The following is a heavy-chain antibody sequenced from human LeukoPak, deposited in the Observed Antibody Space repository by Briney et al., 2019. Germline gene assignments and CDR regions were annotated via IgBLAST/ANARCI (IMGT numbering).Heavy chain of an antibody. V-gene: IGHV5-51*01. D-gene: IGHD1-7*01. CDR2: IYPGDSDT. CDR3: VRVGTKTPIDH. Sequence: GESLKISCKGSGYSFATYWIGWVRLMPGKGLEWMGVIYPGDSDTRYSPSFQGEFSFSADKSINTAYLWWSSLRASDTALYYCVRVGTKTPIDHWGQGTLVTVFS. CDR1: GYSFATYW. J-gene: IGHJ5*02.